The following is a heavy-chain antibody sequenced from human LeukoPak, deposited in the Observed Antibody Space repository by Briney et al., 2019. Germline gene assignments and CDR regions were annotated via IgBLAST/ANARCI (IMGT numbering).Heavy chain of an antibody. CDR1: GGSISSYC. CDR3: ARDRYNWNTYYYYMDD. Sequence: SETLSLTCTVSGGSISSYCCSWIWLPAAPGQELIWLGYTRGSTNYNTSLKSRLLMSVDTTNNKFSLKLSSVIAADTAVYYCARDRYNWNTYYYYMDDWGKGNTVIVSS. J-gene: IGHJ6*03. D-gene: IGHD1/OR15-1a*01. CDR2: GYTRGST. V-gene: IGHV4-4*07.